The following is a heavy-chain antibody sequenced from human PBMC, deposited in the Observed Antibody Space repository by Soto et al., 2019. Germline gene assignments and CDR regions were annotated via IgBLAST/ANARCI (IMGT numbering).Heavy chain of an antibody. D-gene: IGHD3-10*01. CDR2: IIPIFGTA. V-gene: IGHV1-69*13. CDR1: GGTFSSYA. Sequence: GASVKVSCKASGGTFSSYAISWVRQAPGQGLEWMGGIIPIFGTANYAQKFQGRVTITADESTSTAYMELSSLRSEDTAVYYCARDGYGSGSQLYYYYYGMDVWGQGTTVTVSS. J-gene: IGHJ6*02. CDR3: ARDGYGSGSQLYYYYYGMDV.